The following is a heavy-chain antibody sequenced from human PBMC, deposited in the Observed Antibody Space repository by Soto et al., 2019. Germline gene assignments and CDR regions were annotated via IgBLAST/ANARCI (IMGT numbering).Heavy chain of an antibody. Sequence: PSETLSLTCTVSGGSISSGGYYWSWIRQHPGKGLEWIGYIYYSGSTYYNPSLKSRVTISVDTSKNQFSLKLSSVTAADTAVYYCARGGIWSGSTSYGMEFWGQGPTVTVSS. V-gene: IGHV4-31*03. D-gene: IGHD3-3*01. CDR1: GGSISSGGYY. J-gene: IGHJ6*02. CDR3: ARGGIWSGSTSYGMEF. CDR2: IYYSGST.